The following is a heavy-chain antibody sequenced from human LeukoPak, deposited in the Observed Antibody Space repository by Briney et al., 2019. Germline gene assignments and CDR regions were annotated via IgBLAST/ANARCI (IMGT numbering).Heavy chain of an antibody. CDR1: GYSFNDYW. CDR2: IYPGDSDT. Sequence: GESLKTSCKGSGYSFNDYWIAWVRQMPGKGLEWMGIIYPGDSDTRYSPSFQGQVTISADKSISTAYLQWSSLKASDTAMYYCARRVGFGELFLDYWGQGTLVTVSS. CDR3: ARRVGFGELFLDY. D-gene: IGHD3-10*01. J-gene: IGHJ4*02. V-gene: IGHV5-51*01.